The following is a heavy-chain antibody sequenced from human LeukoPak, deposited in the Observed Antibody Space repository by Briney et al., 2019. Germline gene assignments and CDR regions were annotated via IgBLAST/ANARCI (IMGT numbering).Heavy chain of an antibody. CDR3: ARDSVAGILNY. D-gene: IGHD6-19*01. V-gene: IGHV4-59*01. CDR2: IYYSGST. CDR1: GGSISSYY. J-gene: IGHJ4*02. Sequence: SETLSLTCTVSGGSISSYYWSWIRQPPGKGLEWIGYIYYSGSTNYNPSLESRVTISVDTSKNQFSLKLSSVTAADTAVYYCARDSVAGILNYWGQGTLVTVSS.